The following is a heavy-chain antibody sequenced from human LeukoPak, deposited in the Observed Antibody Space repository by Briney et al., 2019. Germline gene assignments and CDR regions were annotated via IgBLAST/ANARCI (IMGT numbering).Heavy chain of an antibody. CDR3: AKDSLRFLEWLLFAGAFDI. CDR2: ISGSGGST. J-gene: IGHJ3*02. V-gene: IGHV3-23*01. Sequence: GGSLRLSCAASGFSFSNYAMSWVRQAPGKGLEWVSTISGSGGSTYYADSVKGRFTISRDNSKNTLYLQMNSLRAEDTAVYYCAKDSLRFLEWLLFAGAFDIWGQGTMVTVSS. D-gene: IGHD3-3*01. CDR1: GFSFSNYA.